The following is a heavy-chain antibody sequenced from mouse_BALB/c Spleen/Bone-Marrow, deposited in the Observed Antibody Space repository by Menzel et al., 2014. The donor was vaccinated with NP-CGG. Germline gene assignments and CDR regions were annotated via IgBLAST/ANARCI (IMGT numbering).Heavy chain of an antibody. J-gene: IGHJ2*01. Sequence: EVQLQQSGAELVRSGASVKLSCTASGLNIKDYYMHWVKQRPEQGLEWIGWIDPGNGDTEYAPKFQGKATITADTSSNTAYLQVSSLTSEDTAVYYCASLTGTFDYWGQGXTLTVSS. CDR1: GLNIKDYY. CDR2: IDPGNGDT. V-gene: IGHV14-4*02. D-gene: IGHD4-1*01. CDR3: ASLTGTFDY.